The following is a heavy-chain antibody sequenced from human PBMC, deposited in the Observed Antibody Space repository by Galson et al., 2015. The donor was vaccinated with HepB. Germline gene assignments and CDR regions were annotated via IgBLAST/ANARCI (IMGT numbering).Heavy chain of an antibody. CDR2: IRSKAYGGTT. Sequence: SLRLSCAASGFTFGDYAINWVRQAPGKGLEWVGFIRSKAYGGTTEYAASVKGKFAISRDDSKSIAYLQMNSLKTEDTAVYYCTRPWLLNYEASGPPGHWGQGTLVTVSS. CDR1: GFTFGDYA. CDR3: TRPWLLNYEASGPPGH. V-gene: IGHV3-49*04. D-gene: IGHD3-10*01. J-gene: IGHJ4*02.